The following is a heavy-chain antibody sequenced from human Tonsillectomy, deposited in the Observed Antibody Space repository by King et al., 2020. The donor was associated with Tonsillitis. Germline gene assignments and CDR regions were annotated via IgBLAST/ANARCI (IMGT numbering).Heavy chain of an antibody. CDR3: ARDRYYYDSSDYSFDY. V-gene: IGHV3-48*01. J-gene: IGHJ4*02. CDR1: GFTFSSYS. Sequence: VQLVESGGGLVQPGGSLRLSCAASGFTFSSYSMNWVRQAPGKGLEWVSYISSSSSNIYYADSVKGRFTISRDNAKNTLYLQMNSLRAEDTAVYYCARDRYYYDSSDYSFDYGGQGPLVTVSS. D-gene: IGHD3-22*01. CDR2: ISSSSSNI.